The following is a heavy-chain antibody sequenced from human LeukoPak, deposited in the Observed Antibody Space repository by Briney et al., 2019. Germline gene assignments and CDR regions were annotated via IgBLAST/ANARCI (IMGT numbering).Heavy chain of an antibody. CDR3: AKDLSIASRPVLSH. J-gene: IGHJ6*02. CDR1: GFTFTDYA. D-gene: IGHD6-6*01. Sequence: TGGSLRLSCAASGFTFTDYAMTWVRQAPGKGLEWVSVISGSAGSTYYADSVKGRFTISRDNSKDTLYLQMNSLRAEDTALYYCAKDLSIASRPVLSHWGQGTTVTVSS. CDR2: ISGSAGST. V-gene: IGHV3-23*01.